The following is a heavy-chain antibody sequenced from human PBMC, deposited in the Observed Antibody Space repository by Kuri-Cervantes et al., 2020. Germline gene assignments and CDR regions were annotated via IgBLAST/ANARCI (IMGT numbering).Heavy chain of an antibody. CDR3: TTDRVQLWADRYYYYGMDV. CDR2: IKSKTDGGTT. D-gene: IGHD5-18*01. J-gene: IGHJ6*02. V-gene: IGHV3-15*01. CDR1: GFTFSNAW. Sequence: GESLKISCAASGFTFSNAWMSWVRPAPGKGLEWVGRIKSKTDGGTTDYAAPVKGRFTISRDDSKNTLYLQMNSLKTGDTAVYYCTTDRVQLWADRYYYYGMDVWGQGTTVTVSS.